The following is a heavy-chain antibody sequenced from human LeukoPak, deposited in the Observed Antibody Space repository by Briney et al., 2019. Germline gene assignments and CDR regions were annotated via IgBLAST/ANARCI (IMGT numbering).Heavy chain of an antibody. CDR1: GYSISSGYY. Sequence: NPSETLSLTCTVSGYSISSGYYWGWIRQPPGKGLVWIGSIYHSGSTYYNPSLKSRVTISVDTSKNQFSLKLSSVTAADTAVYYCAQNGGLLWFGESLAFDIWGQGTMVTVSS. V-gene: IGHV4-38-2*02. CDR3: AQNGGLLWFGESLAFDI. J-gene: IGHJ3*02. D-gene: IGHD3-10*01. CDR2: IYHSGST.